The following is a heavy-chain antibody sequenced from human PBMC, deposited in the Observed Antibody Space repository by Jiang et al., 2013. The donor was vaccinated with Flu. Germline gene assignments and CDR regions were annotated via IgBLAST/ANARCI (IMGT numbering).Heavy chain of an antibody. CDR3: ARDLKPVLRFSSNWFDP. V-gene: IGHV1-69*13. J-gene: IGHJ5*02. Sequence: EVKKPGASVKVSCKASGYTFTSYAISWVRQAPGQGLEWMGGIIPIFGTANYAQKFQGRVTITADESTSTAYMELSSLRSEDTAVYYCARDLKPVLRFSSNWFDPWGQGTLVTVSS. CDR1: GYTFTSYA. D-gene: IGHD3-3*01. CDR2: IIPIFGTA.